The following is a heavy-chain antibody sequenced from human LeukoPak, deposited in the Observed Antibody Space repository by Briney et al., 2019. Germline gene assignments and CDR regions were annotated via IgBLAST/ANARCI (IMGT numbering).Heavy chain of an antibody. Sequence: PGGSLRLSCTASGFTFGDYALSWVRQAPGKGLEWVSFIRSKAYGGTTEYAASVKGRFTISRDDSNSIAYLQMNSLKIEDTAVYYCTRDQTYYYGSGSYRYWGQGTLVTVSS. CDR3: TRDQTYYYGSGSYRY. CDR1: GFTFGDYA. D-gene: IGHD3-10*01. J-gene: IGHJ4*02. CDR2: IRSKAYGGTT. V-gene: IGHV3-49*04.